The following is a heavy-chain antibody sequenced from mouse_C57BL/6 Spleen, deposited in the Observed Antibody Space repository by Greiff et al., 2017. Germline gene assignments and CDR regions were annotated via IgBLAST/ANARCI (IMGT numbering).Heavy chain of an antibody. CDR2: INPYNGGT. V-gene: IGHV1-19*01. Sequence: EVQLQQSGPVLVKPGASVKMSCKASGYTFTDYYMNWVKQSHGKSLEWIGVINPYNGGTSYNQKFKGKATLTVDKSSSTAYMELNSLTSNDSAVYYCARGGNGYDFDDWRQGTTLTVSS. D-gene: IGHD2-2*01. CDR1: GYTFTDYY. CDR3: ARGGNGYDFDD. J-gene: IGHJ2*01.